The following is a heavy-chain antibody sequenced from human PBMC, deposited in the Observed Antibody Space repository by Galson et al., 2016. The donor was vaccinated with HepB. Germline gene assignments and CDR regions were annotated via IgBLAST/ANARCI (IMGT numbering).Heavy chain of an antibody. Sequence: PALVKPTQTLTLTCTFSGFSLTTTGMRVSWVRQPPGKALEWLARIDWDDDKYYSTSLKTRLTISKDTSNNQVVLTMTNMDPVDTATYYCVRMVPSAVGYDYWGQGTLVTVSS. V-gene: IGHV2-70*04. CDR1: GFSLTTTGMR. CDR3: VRMVPSAVGYDY. CDR2: IDWDDDK. J-gene: IGHJ4*02. D-gene: IGHD1-26*01.